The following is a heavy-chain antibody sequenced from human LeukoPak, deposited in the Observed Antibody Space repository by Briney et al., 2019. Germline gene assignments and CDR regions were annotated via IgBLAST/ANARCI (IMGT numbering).Heavy chain of an antibody. CDR1: GFNFSSNP. V-gene: IGHV3-64D*09. D-gene: IGHD5-12*01. CDR3: VRRAPGYSYDY. Sequence: GGSLRLSCSASGFNFSSNPMHWVRQAPGKGLEYVSAISSDGGSTSYADSVKGRFTISRDNSQNTLYLQMSSLRPEDTAVYYCVRRAPGYSYDYWGQGTLVTVSS. CDR2: ISSDGGST. J-gene: IGHJ4*02.